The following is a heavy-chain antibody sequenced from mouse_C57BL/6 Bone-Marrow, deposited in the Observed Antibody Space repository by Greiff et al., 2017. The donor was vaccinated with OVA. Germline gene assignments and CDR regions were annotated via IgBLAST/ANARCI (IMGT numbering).Heavy chain of an antibody. CDR2: IYPGSGST. CDR1: GYTFTSSW. D-gene: IGHD2-3*01. Sequence: QVQLQPPGAELVKPGASVKMSCKASGYTFTSSWITWVKQRPGQGLEWIGDIYPGSGSTNYTEKFTSKATLTVDTSSSTAYMQLSSLTSEDSAVYYCARSGWLLHAMDYWGQGTSVTVSS. V-gene: IGHV1-55*01. J-gene: IGHJ4*01. CDR3: ARSGWLLHAMDY.